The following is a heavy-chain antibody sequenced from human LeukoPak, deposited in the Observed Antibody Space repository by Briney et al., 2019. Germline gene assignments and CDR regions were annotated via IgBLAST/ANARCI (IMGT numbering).Heavy chain of an antibody. CDR3: ARAGFTFSDYFGSFFDY. D-gene: IGHD3-10*01. CDR1: GFSFSNYW. V-gene: IGHV3-7*01. Sequence: GGSLRLSCAASGFSFSNYWMTWVRQAPGKGLEWVANINEAGNDKYYVDSVTGRFTMSSDNAKNSLYLQVNSLRVEDTAVYYGARAGFTFSDYFGSFFDYWGQGTLVTVSS. CDR2: INEAGNDK. J-gene: IGHJ4*02.